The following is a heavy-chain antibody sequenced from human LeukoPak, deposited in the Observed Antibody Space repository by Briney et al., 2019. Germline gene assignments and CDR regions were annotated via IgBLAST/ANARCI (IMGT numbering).Heavy chain of an antibody. CDR1: GYTFTSYY. CDR3: ALNAYCSSNSCWGNYYYYYMDF. J-gene: IGHJ6*03. D-gene: IGHD2-2*01. V-gene: IGHV1-46*01. CDR2: INPSGGST. Sequence: ASVKVSCKASGYTFTSYYMHWVRQAPGQGLEWMGIINPSGGSTSYAQKFQGRVTMTRDTSTSTVYMELSSLSSADTAMYYCALNAYCSSNSCWGNYYYYYMDFWGKGTTVTVSS.